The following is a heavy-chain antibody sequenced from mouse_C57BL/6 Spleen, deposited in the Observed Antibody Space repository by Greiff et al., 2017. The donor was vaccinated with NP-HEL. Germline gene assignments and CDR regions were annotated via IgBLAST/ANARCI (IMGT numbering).Heavy chain of an antibody. CDR1: GFSLTSYG. Sequence: VKLQESGPGLVQPSQSLSITCTVSGFSLTSYGVHWVRQPPGKGLEWLGVIWSGGSTDYNAAFISRLSISKDNSKSQVFFKMNSLQADDTAIYYCAKYGNLYYAMDYWGQGTSVTVSS. J-gene: IGHJ4*01. D-gene: IGHD2-10*02. CDR2: IWSGGST. CDR3: AKYGNLYYAMDY. V-gene: IGHV2-4*01.